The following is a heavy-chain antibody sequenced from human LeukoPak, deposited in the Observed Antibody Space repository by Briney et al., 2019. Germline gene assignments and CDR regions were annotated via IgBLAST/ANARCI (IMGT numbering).Heavy chain of an antibody. Sequence: SETLSLTCTVSGGSISSYYWSWIRQPPGKGLEWIGYIYYSGSTNYNPSLKSRVTISIDKSQNQFSLKLSSVTAADTAVYYCAGYDSSGFAAEYWGQGTLVTVSS. J-gene: IGHJ4*02. V-gene: IGHV4-59*12. D-gene: IGHD3-22*01. CDR1: GGSISSYY. CDR2: IYYSGST. CDR3: AGYDSSGFAAEY.